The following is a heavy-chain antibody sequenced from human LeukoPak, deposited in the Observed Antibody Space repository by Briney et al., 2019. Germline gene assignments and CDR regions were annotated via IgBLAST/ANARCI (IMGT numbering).Heavy chain of an antibody. CDR3: TTGREWELLIDY. D-gene: IGHD1-26*01. V-gene: IGHV3-15*01. Sequence: GGSLRLSCAASGFTFSNAWMSWVRQAPGKGLERVGRIKSKTDGGTTDYAAPVKGRFTISRDDSKNTLYLQMNSLKTEDTAVYYCTTGREWELLIDYWGQGTLATVSS. CDR1: GFTFSNAW. CDR2: IKSKTDGGTT. J-gene: IGHJ4*02.